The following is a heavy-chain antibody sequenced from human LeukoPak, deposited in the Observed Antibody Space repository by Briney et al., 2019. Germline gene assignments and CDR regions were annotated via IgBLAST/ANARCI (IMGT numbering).Heavy chain of an antibody. CDR3: ARVLGAGTFDS. D-gene: IGHD1-26*01. Sequence: GRSLRLSCAASGFTFSDYAMRWVRQAPGKGLEWVAVISYDGNNKYYTDSVKGRFTISRDNSQNTLYLQMNSLTAEDTAVYFCARVLGAGTFDSWGQGALVTVSS. J-gene: IGHJ4*02. V-gene: IGHV3-30-3*01. CDR2: ISYDGNNK. CDR1: GFTFSDYA.